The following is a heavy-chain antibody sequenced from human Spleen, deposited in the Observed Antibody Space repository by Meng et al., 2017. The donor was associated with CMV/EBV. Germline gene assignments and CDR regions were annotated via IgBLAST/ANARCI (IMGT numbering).Heavy chain of an antibody. CDR2: IYSGGST. CDR3: ARCPYDSSGYMVDY. CDR1: GFTVSSNY. Sequence: GESLKISCAASGFTVSSNYMSWVRQAPGKGLEWVSVIYSGGSTYYADSVKGRFTISRDNAKNSLYLQMNSLRAEDTAVYYCARCPYDSSGYMVDYWGQGALVTVSS. V-gene: IGHV3-53*01. J-gene: IGHJ4*02. D-gene: IGHD3-22*01.